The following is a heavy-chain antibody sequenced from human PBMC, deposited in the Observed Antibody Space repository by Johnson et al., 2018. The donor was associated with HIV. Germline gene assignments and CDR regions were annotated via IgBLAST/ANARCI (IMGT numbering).Heavy chain of an antibody. J-gene: IGHJ3*01. Sequence: GKGLEWVAVISYDGSNKYYADSVKGRFTIFRDNSENTLYLQMNSLRAEDTAVYFCAKDRTSWVLTADAFDVWGPGTMVTVSS. D-gene: IGHD2-21*02. CDR3: AKDRTSWVLTADAFDV. V-gene: IGHV3-30*18. CDR2: ISYDGSNK.